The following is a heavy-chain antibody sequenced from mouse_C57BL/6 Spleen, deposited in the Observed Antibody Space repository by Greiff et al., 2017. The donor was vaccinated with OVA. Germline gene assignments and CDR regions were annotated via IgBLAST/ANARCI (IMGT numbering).Heavy chain of an antibody. D-gene: IGHD3-3*01. CDR1: GFTFSSYA. J-gene: IGHJ1*03. CDR2: ISSGGDYI. V-gene: IGHV5-9-1*02. Sequence: EVKLVESGEGLVKPGGSLKLSCAASGFTFSSYAMSWVRQTPEKRLEWVAYISSGGDYIYYADTVKGRFTISRDNARNTLYLQMSSLKSEDTAMYYCTRGGSGTYWYFDVWGTGTTVTVSS. CDR3: TRGGSGTYWYFDV.